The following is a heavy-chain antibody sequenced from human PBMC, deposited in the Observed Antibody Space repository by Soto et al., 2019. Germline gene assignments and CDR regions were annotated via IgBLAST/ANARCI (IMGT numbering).Heavy chain of an antibody. CDR2: ISGSGGST. Sequence: EVQLLESGGGLVQPGGSLRLSCAASGFTFSSYAMNWVRQAPGKGLEWVSVISGSGGSTYYADAVKGRFTISRDNYNNTLYLQMNSLRAEDAAVYYCAKRTVGWYFDLWGRGTLVTVSS. J-gene: IGHJ2*01. CDR1: GFTFSSYA. D-gene: IGHD4-17*01. CDR3: AKRTVGWYFDL. V-gene: IGHV3-23*01.